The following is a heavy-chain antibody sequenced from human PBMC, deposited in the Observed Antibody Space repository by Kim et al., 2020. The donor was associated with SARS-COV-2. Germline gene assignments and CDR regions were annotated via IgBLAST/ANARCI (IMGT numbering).Heavy chain of an antibody. J-gene: IGHJ3*02. V-gene: IGHV3-64*01. CDR3: ARGGGTSGYYYFKDAFDI. CDR2: ISSNGGST. D-gene: IGHD3-22*01. CDR1: GFTFSSYA. Sequence: GGSLRLSCAASGFTFSSYAMHWVRQAPGKGLEYVSAISSNGGSTYYANSVKGRFTISRDNSKNTLYLQMGSLRAEDMAVYYCARGGGTSGYYYFKDAFDIWGQGTMVTVSS.